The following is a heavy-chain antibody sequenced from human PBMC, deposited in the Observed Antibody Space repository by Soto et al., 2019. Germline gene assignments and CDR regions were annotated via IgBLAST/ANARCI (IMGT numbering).Heavy chain of an antibody. D-gene: IGHD2-15*01. CDR1: GFTFSSYA. V-gene: IGHV3-30-3*01. J-gene: IGHJ5*02. CDR3: AREALAAIYDWFDP. CDR2: ISYDGSNK. Sequence: GGSLRLSCAASGFTFSSYAMHWVRQAPGKGLEWVAVISYDGSNKYYADSVKGRFTISRDNSKNTLYLQMNSLRAEDTAVYYCAREALAAIYDWFDPWGQGTLVTVSS.